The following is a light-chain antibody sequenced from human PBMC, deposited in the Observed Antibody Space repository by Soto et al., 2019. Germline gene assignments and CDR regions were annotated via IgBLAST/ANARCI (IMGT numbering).Light chain of an antibody. Sequence: QSVLTQPASVSGSPGQSITISCTGTSSDVGTYTLVSWYKQHPGKAPKLVIYEANKGPAGVSKRFSGSKSGDTASLTISGLQAEDEADYYCSSYAVPITFSVFGTGTKLTVL. V-gene: IGLV2-23*01. J-gene: IGLJ1*01. CDR1: SSDVGTYTL. CDR3: SSYAVPITFSV. CDR2: EAN.